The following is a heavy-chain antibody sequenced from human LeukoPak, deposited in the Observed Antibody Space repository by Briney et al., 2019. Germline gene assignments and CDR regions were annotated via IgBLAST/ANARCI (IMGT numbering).Heavy chain of an antibody. J-gene: IGHJ5*02. CDR3: ARVGRITMIVAKRGFDP. V-gene: IGHV7-4-1*02. CDR1: GYTFTSYA. Sequence: GASVKVSCKASGYTFTSYAMNWVRQAPGQGLEWMGWINTNTGNPTYAQGFTGRFVFSLDTSVSTAYLQISSLKAEDTAVYYCARVGRITMIVAKRGFDPWGQGTLVTVSS. D-gene: IGHD3-22*01. CDR2: INTNTGNP.